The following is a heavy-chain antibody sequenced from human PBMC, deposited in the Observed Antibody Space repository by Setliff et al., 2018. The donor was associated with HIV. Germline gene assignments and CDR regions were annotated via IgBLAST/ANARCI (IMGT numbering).Heavy chain of an antibody. CDR2: IKQDGSEK. CDR3: ARDCRVGWVFTYGMDV. D-gene: IGHD6-13*01. CDR1: RTTFSYW. Sequence: GGSLRLSCRGFRTTFSYWMSWVRQAPGKGLEWVANIKQDGSEKYYVDSVKGRFIISRDNSKNTLFLQMNSLRPEDTAVYYCARDCRVGWVFTYGMDVWGQGTLVTVSS. J-gene: IGHJ6*02. V-gene: IGHV3-7*05.